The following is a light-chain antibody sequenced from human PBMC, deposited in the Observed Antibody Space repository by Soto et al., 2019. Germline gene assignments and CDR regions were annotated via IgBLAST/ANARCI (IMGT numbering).Light chain of an antibody. CDR2: GAS. CDR1: QSVSVN. CDR3: QQYNNLSSWA. Sequence: IVLTQSPGTLSLSPGERATLSCSASQSVSVNVAWYQHKPGQAPRLLLYGASTRTTGIPARFSGSGSGTDFTLTISSLQSEDFAVYYCQQYNNLSSWAFGQGTKVDI. J-gene: IGKJ1*01. V-gene: IGKV3-15*01.